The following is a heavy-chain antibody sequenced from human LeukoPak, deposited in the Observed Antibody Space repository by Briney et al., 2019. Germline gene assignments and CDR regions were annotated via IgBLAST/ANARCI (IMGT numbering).Heavy chain of an antibody. D-gene: IGHD3-16*01. CDR1: GFTVSSNY. CDR2: IYSGGNT. J-gene: IGHJ2*01. CDR3: ASRTGGVRIWYFDL. V-gene: IGHV3-66*01. Sequence: GGSLRLSCAASGFTVSSNYMSWVRQAPGKGLEWVSVIYSGGNTYHADSVKGRFTISRDNSKNTLYLQMNSQRAEDTAVYYCASRTGGVRIWYFDLWGRGTLVTVSS.